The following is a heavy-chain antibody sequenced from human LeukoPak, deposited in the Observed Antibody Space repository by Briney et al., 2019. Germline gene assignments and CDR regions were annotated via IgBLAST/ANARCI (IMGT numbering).Heavy chain of an antibody. CDR3: ARGYYDSSGYLTARFDY. Sequence: SGTLSLTCAVYGGSFSGYYWNWIRQPPGKGLEWIGSIYYSGSTYYNPSLKSRVTISVDTSKNQFSLKLSSVTAADTAVYYCARGYYDSSGYLTARFDYWGQGTLVTVSS. D-gene: IGHD3-22*01. CDR1: GGSFSGYY. J-gene: IGHJ4*02. CDR2: IYYSGST. V-gene: IGHV4-34*01.